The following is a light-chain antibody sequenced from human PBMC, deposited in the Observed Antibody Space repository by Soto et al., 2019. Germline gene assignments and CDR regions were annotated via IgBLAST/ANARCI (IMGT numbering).Light chain of an antibody. CDR3: QQYGSSPPVT. V-gene: IGKV3-20*01. J-gene: IGKJ4*01. Sequence: GLTLSPGTLSLSPGERSPLSCRASPSVSSSYLAWSQQKPGTAPRLLIYDAASRATGIPDRCSSSGAGRDYSLTISRLEPEDVAVDYCQQYGSSPPVTFGGGTKVDIK. CDR1: PSVSSSY. CDR2: DAA.